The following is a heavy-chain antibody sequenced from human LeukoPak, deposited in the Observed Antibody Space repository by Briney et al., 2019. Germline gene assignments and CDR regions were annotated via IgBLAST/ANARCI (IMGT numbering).Heavy chain of an antibody. CDR1: GGSFSGYY. J-gene: IGHJ4*02. CDR3: ARRSGYYPLYYIDY. D-gene: IGHD3-22*01. V-gene: IGHV4-34*01. Sequence: SETLSLTCAVYGGSFSGYYWSWIRQPPGKGLEWIGEINHSGSTNYNPSLKSRVTISVDTSKNQFSLKLSSVTAADTAVYYCARRSGYYPLYYIDYWGQGTLVTVSS. CDR2: INHSGST.